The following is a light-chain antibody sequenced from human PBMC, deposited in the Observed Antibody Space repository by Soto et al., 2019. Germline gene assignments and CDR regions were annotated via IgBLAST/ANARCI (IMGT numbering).Light chain of an antibody. CDR3: QQYGTSPPYT. CDR1: QSVSSSY. Sequence: EIVLTQSPGTLSLSPGVRATLSCRASQSVSSSYLAWYQQKPGQAPRLLIYVASSRATGIPDRFSGSGSGRDFALTISRVEPEDFAVYYCQQYGTSPPYTFGQGTKLEIK. J-gene: IGKJ2*01. V-gene: IGKV3-20*01. CDR2: VAS.